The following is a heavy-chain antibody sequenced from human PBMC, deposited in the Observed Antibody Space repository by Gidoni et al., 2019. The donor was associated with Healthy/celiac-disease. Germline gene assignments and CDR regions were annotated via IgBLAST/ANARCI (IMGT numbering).Heavy chain of an antibody. J-gene: IGHJ2*01. Sequence: QVQLQESGPGLVKPSQTLSLTCTVSGGSISSGSSYWSWIRQPAGKGLEWIGRIYTSGSTNYNPSLKSRVTISVDTSKNQFSLKLSSVTAADTAVYYCARAGGGYFDLWGRGTLVTVSS. V-gene: IGHV4-61*02. CDR1: GGSISSGSSY. CDR2: IYTSGST. CDR3: ARAGGGYFDL. D-gene: IGHD3-16*01.